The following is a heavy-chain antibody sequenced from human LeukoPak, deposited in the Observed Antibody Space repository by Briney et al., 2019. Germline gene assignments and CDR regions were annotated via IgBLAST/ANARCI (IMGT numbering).Heavy chain of an antibody. J-gene: IGHJ4*02. CDR3: ARVYCSSTSCYYFDY. Sequence: ASVTVSFMSSVYTFTYYYMHWVRQAPGQGLEWMGWINPNSGGTNYAQKFQGRVTMTRDTSISTAYMELSRLRSDDTAVYSCARVYCSSTSCYYFDYWGQGTLVTVSS. CDR1: VYTFTYYY. CDR2: INPNSGGT. V-gene: IGHV1-2*02. D-gene: IGHD2-2*01.